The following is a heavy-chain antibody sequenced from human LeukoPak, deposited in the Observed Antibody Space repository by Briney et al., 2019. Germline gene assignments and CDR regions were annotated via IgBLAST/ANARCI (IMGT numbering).Heavy chain of an antibody. CDR2: IIPIFGTA. V-gene: IGHV1-69*13. J-gene: IGHJ5*02. D-gene: IGHD2-2*03. CDR1: GGTFSSYA. CDR3: ARVDIVVVPAAGGWFDP. Sequence: GASVKVSCKASGGTFSSYAISSVRQAPGQGLEWMGGIIPIFGTANYAQKFQGRVTITADESTSTAYMELSSLRSEDTAVYYCARVDIVVVPAAGGWFDPWGQGTLVTVSS.